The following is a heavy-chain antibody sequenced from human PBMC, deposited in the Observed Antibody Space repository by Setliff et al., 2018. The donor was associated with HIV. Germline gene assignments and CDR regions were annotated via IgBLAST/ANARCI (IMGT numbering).Heavy chain of an antibody. V-gene: IGHV1-46*01. D-gene: IGHD6-19*01. CDR2: MNPSGST. Sequence: ASVKVSCKASGNIFTSYYMHWVRQAPEQGLEWMGVMNPSGSTTYAQKFQGRVTLTRDTSTTTVYLELSSLRSDDTAIYYCARDIPGPAISSGWIKNWFDPWGQGTLVTVSS. CDR3: ARDIPGPAISSGWIKNWFDP. J-gene: IGHJ5*02. CDR1: GNIFTSYY.